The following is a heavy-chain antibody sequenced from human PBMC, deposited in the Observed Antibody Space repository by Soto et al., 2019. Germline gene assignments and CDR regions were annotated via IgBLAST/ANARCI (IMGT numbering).Heavy chain of an antibody. D-gene: IGHD3-22*01. Sequence: SVSNAWMNWVHQAPGKGLEWVGRIKSKTDGGTTDYAAPVKGRFTISRDDSKNTLYLQMNSLKTEDTAVYYCTTDPNYYDSSGYYIPDYFDYWGQGTLVTVSS. CDR3: TTDPNYYDSSGYYIPDYFDY. V-gene: IGHV3-15*07. CDR1: SVSNAW. CDR2: IKSKTDGGTT. J-gene: IGHJ4*02.